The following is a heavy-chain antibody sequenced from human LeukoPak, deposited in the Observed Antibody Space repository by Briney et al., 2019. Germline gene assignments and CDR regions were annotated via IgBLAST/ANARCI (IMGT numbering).Heavy chain of an antibody. CDR2: ISEGVGNT. CDR3: AKREKGTTGRFFDY. CDR1: GFTFTNYA. D-gene: IGHD4-17*01. Sequence: GSLRLSCAASGFTFTNYAMTWVRQAPGKGLEWVSGISEGVGNTYYADSVKGRFTISRDHSKNTLYLQMNRLRAEDTALYYCAKREKGTTGRFFDYWGQGTLVTVSS. V-gene: IGHV3-23*01. J-gene: IGHJ4*02.